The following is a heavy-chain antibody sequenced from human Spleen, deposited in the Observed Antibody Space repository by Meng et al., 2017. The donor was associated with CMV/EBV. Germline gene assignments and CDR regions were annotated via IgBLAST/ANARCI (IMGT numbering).Heavy chain of an antibody. D-gene: IGHD3-10*01. J-gene: IGHJ6*02. CDR1: GYIFKDYY. Sequence: ASVKVSCKASGYIFKDYYIHWVRQAPGQGLEWMGWISANNGNTKYAQKFQGRVTMSTDTSTSTAYMELRSLRSDDTAVYYCARYYYGAFSMDVWGQGTTVTVSS. V-gene: IGHV1-18*04. CDR3: ARYYYGAFSMDV. CDR2: ISANNGNT.